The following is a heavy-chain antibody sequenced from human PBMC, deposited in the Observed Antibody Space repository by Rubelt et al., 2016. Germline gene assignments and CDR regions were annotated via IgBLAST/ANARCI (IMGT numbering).Heavy chain of an antibody. CDR1: Y. Sequence: YWGWIRQPPGKGLEWIGSIYHSGSTYYNPSLKSRVTISVDTSKNQFSLKLSSVTAADTAVYYCARDSYYYDSSGYSPGVGYFDYWGQGTLVTVSS. V-gene: IGHV4-38-2*02. D-gene: IGHD3-22*01. CDR2: IYHSGST. J-gene: IGHJ4*02. CDR3: ARDSYYYDSSGYSPGVGYFDY.